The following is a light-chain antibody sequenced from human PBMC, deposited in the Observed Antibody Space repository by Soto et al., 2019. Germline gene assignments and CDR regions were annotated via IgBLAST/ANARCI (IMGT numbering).Light chain of an antibody. V-gene: IGLV1-44*01. CDR3: AAWDDSLNASYV. Sequence: QSVLTQPPSASGTPGQRVTISCSGSSSNIGSNTVNWYQQLPGTAPKLLIYSNNQRPSGVPDRSSGSKSGTSASLAISGLQSEDEADYYCAAWDDSLNASYVFGTGTKVTVL. J-gene: IGLJ1*01. CDR1: SSNIGSNT. CDR2: SNN.